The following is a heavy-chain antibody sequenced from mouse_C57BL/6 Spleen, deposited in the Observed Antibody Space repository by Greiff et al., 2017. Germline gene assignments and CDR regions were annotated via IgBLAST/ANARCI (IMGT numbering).Heavy chain of an antibody. CDR2: INPGSGGT. CDR3: ARGGLRDYAMDY. CDR1: GYAFTNYL. D-gene: IGHD2-4*01. Sequence: VKLVESGAELARPGTSVKVSCKASGYAFTNYLIEWVKQRPGQGLEWIGVINPGSGGTNYNEKFKGKATLTADKSSSTAYMQLSSLTSEDSAVYFCARGGLRDYAMDYWGQGTSVTVSS. V-gene: IGHV1-54*01. J-gene: IGHJ4*01.